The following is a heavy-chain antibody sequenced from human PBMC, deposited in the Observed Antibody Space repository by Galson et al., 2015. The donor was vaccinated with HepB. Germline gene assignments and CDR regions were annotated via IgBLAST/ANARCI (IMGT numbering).Heavy chain of an antibody. CDR3: ARGLSGRYGMDV. Sequence: SLRLSCADSGFTFSSYWMHWVRQAPGKGLVWVSRINSDGSKTYYADPVKGRFTISRDNAKSTVFLQMNILRDEDTAVYYCARGLSGRYGMDVWGQGTTVTVSS. CDR1: GFTFSSYW. D-gene: IGHD2-15*01. V-gene: IGHV3-74*01. J-gene: IGHJ6*02. CDR2: INSDGSKT.